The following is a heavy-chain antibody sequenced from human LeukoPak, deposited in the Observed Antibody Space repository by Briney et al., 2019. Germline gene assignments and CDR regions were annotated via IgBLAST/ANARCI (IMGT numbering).Heavy chain of an antibody. Sequence: GGSLRLSCAASGFTVSTYYMTRVRQAPGKGLECVSVIYSGGSTYYADSVKGRFTVSRDNSKNTLYLQMNSLRAEDTAMYYCARGLGYCTSTTCLLPFDYWGQGTLVTVSS. V-gene: IGHV3-53*01. CDR1: GFTVSTYY. CDR3: ARGLGYCTSTTCLLPFDY. D-gene: IGHD2-2*01. CDR2: IYSGGST. J-gene: IGHJ4*02.